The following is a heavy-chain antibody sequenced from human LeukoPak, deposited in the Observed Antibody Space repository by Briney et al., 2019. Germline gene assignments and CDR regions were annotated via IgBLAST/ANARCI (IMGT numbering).Heavy chain of an antibody. D-gene: IGHD1-26*01. CDR2: ISGSGART. J-gene: IGHJ3*02. V-gene: IGHV3-23*01. CDR1: GFTFSSYG. Sequence: PGGSLRLSCGASGFTFSSYGMTWVRQAPGKGLDWVSGISGSGARTDYADSVKGRFTISGDNAKNTLYLQMNSLRAEDTAVYYCAKGSREWELLDAFDIWGQGTMVTVSS. CDR3: AKGSREWELLDAFDI.